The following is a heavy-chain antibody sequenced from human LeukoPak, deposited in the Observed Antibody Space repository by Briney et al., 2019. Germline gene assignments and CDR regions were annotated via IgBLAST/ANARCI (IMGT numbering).Heavy chain of an antibody. CDR1: GVSVSSGNYY. V-gene: IGHV4-61*01. CDR2: IYYSGST. CDR3: ARVDSSGYYRYYFDC. Sequence: ETLSLTCTVSGVSVSSGNYYWSWIRQPPGKGLEWIGYIYYSGSTNYNPSLKSRVTISVDTSKNQFSLKLSSVTAADTAVYYCARVDSSGYYRYYFDCWGQGTLVTVSS. D-gene: IGHD3-22*01. J-gene: IGHJ4*02.